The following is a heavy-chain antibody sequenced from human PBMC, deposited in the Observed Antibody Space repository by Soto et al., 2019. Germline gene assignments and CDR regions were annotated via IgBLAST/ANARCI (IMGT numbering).Heavy chain of an antibody. Sequence: QVQLQESGPGLVKPSQTLSLTCTVSGGSISSGGYYWSWIRQHPGKGLEWIGYIYYSGSTYYNPSLKSRVNISADQSKNQFSLKLSSVTAAYSLSYYSAVVAVDVAGVWNWGQGTLVTVSS. V-gene: IGHV4-31*03. CDR2: IYYSGST. CDR1: GGSISSGGYY. J-gene: IGHJ4*02. D-gene: IGHD2-15*01. CDR3: AVVAVDVAGVWN.